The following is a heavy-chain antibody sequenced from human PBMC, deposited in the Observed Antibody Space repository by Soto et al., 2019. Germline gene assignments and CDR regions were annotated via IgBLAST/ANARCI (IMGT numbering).Heavy chain of an antibody. D-gene: IGHD1-26*01. V-gene: IGHV3-30*18. J-gene: IGHJ4*02. CDR2: ISYDGSNK. CDR3: AKDFEWELLQYYFDF. CDR1: GFTFSSYG. Sequence: VQLVESGGGVVQPGRSLRLSCAASGFTFSSYGMHWVRQAPGKGLEWVAVISYDGSNKYYADSVKGRFTISRDNSKNTLYLQMNSLRAEDTAVYYCAKDFEWELLQYYFDFWGQGTLVTVSS.